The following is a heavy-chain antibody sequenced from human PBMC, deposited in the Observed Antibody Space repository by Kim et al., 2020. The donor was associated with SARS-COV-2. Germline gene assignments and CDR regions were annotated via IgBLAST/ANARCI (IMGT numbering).Heavy chain of an antibody. D-gene: IGHD3-22*01. CDR3: ARHIEDYYDSSGYSEYYFDY. Sequence: GESLKISCKGSGYSFTSYWIGWVRQMPGKGLEWMGIIYPGDSDTRYSPSFQGQVTISADKSISTAYLQWSSLKASDTAMYYCARHIEDYYDSSGYSEYYFDYWGQGTLVTVSS. V-gene: IGHV5-51*01. J-gene: IGHJ4*02. CDR2: IYPGDSDT. CDR1: GYSFTSYW.